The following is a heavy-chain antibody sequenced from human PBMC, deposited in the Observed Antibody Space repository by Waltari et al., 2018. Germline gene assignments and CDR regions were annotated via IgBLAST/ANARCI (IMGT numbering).Heavy chain of an antibody. D-gene: IGHD1-1*01. CDR2: ISYSGNT. J-gene: IGHJ4*02. CDR1: GGSISSSR. CDR3: ARESEIGGRTIFDY. Sequence: QVQLQESGPGLVKPSETLSLTCTVSGGSISSSRWRWIRQPPGKGMEWIGYISYSGNTYYNPSLKSRVTMSVDTSKNQFSLNLRSVTAADTAVYYCARESEIGGRTIFDYWGQGTLVTVSS. V-gene: IGHV4-59*01.